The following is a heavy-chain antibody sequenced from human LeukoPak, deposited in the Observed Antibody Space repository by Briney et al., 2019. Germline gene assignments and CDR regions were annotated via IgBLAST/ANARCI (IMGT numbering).Heavy chain of an antibody. J-gene: IGHJ6*02. CDR2: IYYSGST. D-gene: IGHD1-1*01. Sequence: PSETLSLTCSVSGGFISSYYWSWIRQPPGKGLEWIGHIYYSGSTKYNPSLRSRVTISVDTSKNQFSLKLNSVTAADTAVYYCARRGTLNDYGMDVWGPGTTVTVSS. CDR3: ARRGTLNDYGMDV. V-gene: IGHV4-59*08. CDR1: GGFISSYY.